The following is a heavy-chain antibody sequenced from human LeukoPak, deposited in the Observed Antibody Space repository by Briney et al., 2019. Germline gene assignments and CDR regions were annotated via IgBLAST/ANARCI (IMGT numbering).Heavy chain of an antibody. V-gene: IGHV3-21*01. J-gene: IGHJ6*04. CDR2: ISSSSSYI. Sequence: PGGSLRLSCAASGFTFSSYSMDWVRQAPGEGLEWVSSISSSSSYIYYADSVKGRFTISRDNAKNSLYLQMNSLRAEDTAVYYCARSPQRQWFGELLPHNYYGMDVWGKGTTVTVSS. D-gene: IGHD3-10*01. CDR1: GFTFSSYS. CDR3: ARSPQRQWFGELLPHNYYGMDV.